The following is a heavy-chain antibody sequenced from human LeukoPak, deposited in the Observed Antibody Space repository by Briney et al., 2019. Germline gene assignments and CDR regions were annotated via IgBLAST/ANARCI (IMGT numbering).Heavy chain of an antibody. D-gene: IGHD5-12*01. J-gene: IGHJ3*02. Sequence: SETLSLTCAVYGGSFSGYYWSWVRQPPGKGLEWIGEINHSGSTNYNPSLKSRVTISVDTSKNQFSLKLSSVTAADTAVYYCARHLGYSGYEVALDAFDIWGQGTMVTVSS. CDR2: INHSGST. V-gene: IGHV4-34*01. CDR1: GGSFSGYY. CDR3: ARHLGYSGYEVALDAFDI.